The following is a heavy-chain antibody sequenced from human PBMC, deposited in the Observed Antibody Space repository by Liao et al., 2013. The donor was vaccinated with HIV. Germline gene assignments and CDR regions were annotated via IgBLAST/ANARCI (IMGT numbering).Heavy chain of an antibody. Sequence: QVQLQESGPGLVKPSQTLSLTCIVSGGSISSGSYYWSWIRQPAGKGLEWIGRIYTSGRTNYNPSLKNRVTISVDTSKNQFSLKLSSVTAADTAVYYCARETYYYDSSGPEGCDAFDIWGQGTLVTVSS. D-gene: IGHD3-22*01. V-gene: IGHV4-61*02. CDR1: GGSISSGSYY. CDR3: ARETYYYDSSGPEGCDAFDI. J-gene: IGHJ3*02. CDR2: IYTSGRT.